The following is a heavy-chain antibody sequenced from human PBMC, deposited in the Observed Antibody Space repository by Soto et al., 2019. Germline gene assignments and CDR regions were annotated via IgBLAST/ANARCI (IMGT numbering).Heavy chain of an antibody. J-gene: IGHJ4*02. V-gene: IGHV1-18*04. D-gene: IGHD3-3*01. CDR3: ARDLIYDFWSGYYPLFDY. CDR2: ISAYNGNT. CDR1: GYTFTSYG. Sequence: GASVKVSCKASGYTFTSYGISWVRQAPGQGLEWMGWISAYNGNTNYAQKLQGRVTMTTDTSTSTAYMELRSLRSDDTAVYYCARDLIYDFWSGYYPLFDYWGQGTLVTVSS.